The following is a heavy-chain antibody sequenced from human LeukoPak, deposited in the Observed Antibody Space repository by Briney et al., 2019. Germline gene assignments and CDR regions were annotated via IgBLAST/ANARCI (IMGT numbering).Heavy chain of an antibody. V-gene: IGHV4-59*01. Sequence: SETLSLTCTVSGGSISSYYWSWIRQPPGKGLEWIGYIYYSGSTNYNPSLKSRVTISVDTSKNQFSLKLSSVTAADTAVYYCARARYMGYFDYWGQGTLVTVSS. CDR1: GGSISSYY. D-gene: IGHD1-14*01. CDR2: IYYSGST. J-gene: IGHJ4*02. CDR3: ARARYMGYFDY.